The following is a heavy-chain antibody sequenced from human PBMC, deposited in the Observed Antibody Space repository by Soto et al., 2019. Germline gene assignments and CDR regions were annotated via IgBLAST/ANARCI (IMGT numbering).Heavy chain of an antibody. V-gene: IGHV3-11*01. CDR3: ARDRSRNTYYYYGMDV. CDR1: GFTFSDYY. CDR2: ISSSGSTI. J-gene: IGHJ6*02. D-gene: IGHD1-1*01. Sequence: KAGGSLRLSCAASGFTFSDYYMSWIRQAPGKGLEWVSYISSSGSTIYYADSVKGRFTISRDNAKNSLYLQMNSLRAEDTAVYYCARDRSRNTYYYYGMDVWGQGTLVTVSS.